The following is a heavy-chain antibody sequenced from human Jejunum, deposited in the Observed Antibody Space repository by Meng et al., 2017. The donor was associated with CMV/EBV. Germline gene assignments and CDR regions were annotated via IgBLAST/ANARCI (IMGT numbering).Heavy chain of an antibody. D-gene: IGHD7-27*01. CDR3: ARGLNWGRRDDAFDI. Sequence: GTLSSYAISWVRQAPGQGLEWMGGIIPMLGTANYAQKFQDRVTINTDESRTTANMELSSLRSDDTAVYYCARGLNWGRRDDAFDIWSQGTTVTVSS. V-gene: IGHV1-69*05. CDR2: IIPMLGTA. CDR1: GTLSSYA. J-gene: IGHJ3*02.